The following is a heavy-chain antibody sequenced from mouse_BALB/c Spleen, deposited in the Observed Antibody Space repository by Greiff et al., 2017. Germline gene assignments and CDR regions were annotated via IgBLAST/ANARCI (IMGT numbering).Heavy chain of an antibody. CDR1: GYAFSSSW. CDR3: ASYGNPSYAMDY. D-gene: IGHD2-1*01. J-gene: IGHJ4*01. V-gene: IGHV1-82*01. CDR2: IYPGDGDT. Sequence: VQLQQSGPELVKPGASVKISCKASGYAFSSSWMNWVKQRPGQGLEWIGRIYPGDGDTNYNGKFKGKATLTADKSSSTAYMQLSSLTSVDSAVYFCASYGNPSYAMDYWGQGTSATVSS.